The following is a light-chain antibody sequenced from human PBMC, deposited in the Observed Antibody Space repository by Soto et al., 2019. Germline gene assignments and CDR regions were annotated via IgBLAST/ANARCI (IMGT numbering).Light chain of an antibody. V-gene: IGKV1-5*03. CDR3: QQYNSYSWT. Sequence: DIQMTQSPSTLSASVGDRVTITCRASQSISSWLAWYQQKPGQAPKLLIFKASSLESGVPSRFSGSGSGTEFTLTISSLQPDDFATYYCQQYNSYSWTFGQGTMLEIK. J-gene: IGKJ1*01. CDR1: QSISSW. CDR2: KAS.